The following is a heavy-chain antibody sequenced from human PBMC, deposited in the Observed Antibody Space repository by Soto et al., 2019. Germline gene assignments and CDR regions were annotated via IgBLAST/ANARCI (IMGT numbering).Heavy chain of an antibody. CDR1: GGSIRSYY. CDR3: ARDLGYGVDYYYNGMDV. D-gene: IGHD5-12*01. Sequence: QVKLQESGPGLVKPSETLSLTCTVSGGSIRSYYWNWIRQTPGKGLEWIGYLFYSGSTDYNPSLKRRVTISVDTSKNQFSLKLNSVTAADTAVYYCARDLGYGVDYYYNGMDVWGQGTTVTVSS. V-gene: IGHV4-59*01. CDR2: LFYSGST. J-gene: IGHJ6*02.